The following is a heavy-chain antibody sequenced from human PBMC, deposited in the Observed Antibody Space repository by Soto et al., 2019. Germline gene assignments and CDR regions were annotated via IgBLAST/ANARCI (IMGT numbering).Heavy chain of an antibody. CDR2: IIPISGTA. Sequence: QVQLVQSGAEVKKPGSSVKVSCKASGGTFSTYALSLVRQAPGQGLDWMGKIIPISGTANYAQKFQCRGMITADECPSKAYMELSSLRSEDTAVYYCARALVERRDSCGWYQYYGMDVWGQGTTVTVS. J-gene: IGHJ6*02. D-gene: IGHD6-19*01. CDR1: GGTFSTYA. V-gene: IGHV1-69*18. CDR3: ARALVERRDSCGWYQYYGMDV.